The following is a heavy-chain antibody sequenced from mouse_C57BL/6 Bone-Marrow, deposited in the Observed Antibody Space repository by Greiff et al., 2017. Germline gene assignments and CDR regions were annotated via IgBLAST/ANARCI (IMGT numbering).Heavy chain of an antibody. Sequence: QVQLQQPGAELVMPGASVKLSCKASGYTFTSYWMHWVKQRPGQGLEWIGEIDPSDSYTNYNQKFKGKSTLTVDKSSSTAYMQLSSLTSEDSAVYYCARRSRTWYFDVWGTGTTVTVSS. CDR3: ARRSRTWYFDV. CDR1: GYTFTSYW. CDR2: IDPSDSYT. D-gene: IGHD1-1*01. J-gene: IGHJ1*03. V-gene: IGHV1-69*01.